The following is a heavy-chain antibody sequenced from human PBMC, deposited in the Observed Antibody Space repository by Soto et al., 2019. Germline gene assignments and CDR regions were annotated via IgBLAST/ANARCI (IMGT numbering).Heavy chain of an antibody. V-gene: IGHV3-21*06. CDR2: ISISSSDR. Sequence: GGSLRLSCAASGFTFSIYAMRWVRQAPGKGLEWVSAISISSSDRYYADSVRGRFTISRDNAKNALYLQMNSLRADDTAVYFCVRGMNPLFGGQGTLVTVSS. CDR3: VRGMNPLF. CDR1: GFTFSIYA. J-gene: IGHJ4*01.